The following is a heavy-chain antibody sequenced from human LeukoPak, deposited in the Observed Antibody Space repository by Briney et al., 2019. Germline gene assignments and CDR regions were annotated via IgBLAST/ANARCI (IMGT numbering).Heavy chain of an antibody. CDR2: IRYDGSNK. Sequence: GGSLRLSCAASGFTFSSYGMHWVRQAPGKGLEWVAFIRYDGSNKYYADSVKGRFTISRDNSKNTLYLQMNSLRAEDTAVCYCAKEASSWSRFDYWGQGTLVTVSS. CDR1: GFTFSSYG. D-gene: IGHD6-13*01. CDR3: AKEASSWSRFDY. J-gene: IGHJ4*02. V-gene: IGHV3-30*02.